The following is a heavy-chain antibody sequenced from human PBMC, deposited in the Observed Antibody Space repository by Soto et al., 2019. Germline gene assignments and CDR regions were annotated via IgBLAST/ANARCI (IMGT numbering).Heavy chain of an antibody. CDR1: GGSISNNNW. Sequence: SETLSLTCAVSGGSISNNNWWSWVRQPPGKGLEWIGHIFDSGSTYYNPSLKSRLTISVDTSKNQFSLRLSSVTAADTAVYYCAREIMPLTNDWYFDLWGRGTLVTVSS. D-gene: IGHD2-8*01. CDR2: IFDSGST. J-gene: IGHJ2*01. V-gene: IGHV4-4*02. CDR3: AREIMPLTNDWYFDL.